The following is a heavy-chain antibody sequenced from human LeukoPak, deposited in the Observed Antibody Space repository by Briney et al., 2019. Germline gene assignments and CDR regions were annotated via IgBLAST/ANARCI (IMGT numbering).Heavy chain of an antibody. Sequence: GGSLRLSCAASGFTFSSYSMNWVRQAPGKGLEWVSSISSSSSYIYYADSVKGRFTISRDNAKNSLYLQMNSLRAEDTAVYYCASGLVFRTTSFDYWGQGTLVTVSS. J-gene: IGHJ4*02. CDR1: GFTFSSYS. CDR3: ASGLVFRTTSFDY. D-gene: IGHD3/OR15-3a*01. V-gene: IGHV3-21*01. CDR2: ISSSSSYI.